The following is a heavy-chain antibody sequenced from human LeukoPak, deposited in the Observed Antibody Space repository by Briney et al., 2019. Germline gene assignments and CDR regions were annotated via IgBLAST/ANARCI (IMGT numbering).Heavy chain of an antibody. J-gene: IGHJ5*02. V-gene: IGHV3-23*01. CDR1: GFTFSSYA. D-gene: IGHD3-22*01. Sequence: GGSLRLSCAASGFTFSSYAMSWVRQAPGKGLEWVSAISGSGGSTYYADSVKGRFTISRDNSKNTLYLQMNSLRAEDTAVYYCAKSPRYYYDSRDWFDPWGQGTLVTVSS. CDR2: ISGSGGST. CDR3: AKSPRYYYDSRDWFDP.